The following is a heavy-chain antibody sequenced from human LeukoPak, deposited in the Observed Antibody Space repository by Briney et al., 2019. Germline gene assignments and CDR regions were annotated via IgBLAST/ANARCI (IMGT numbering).Heavy chain of an antibody. CDR1: GYSISSGYY. Sequence: SETLSLTCAVSGYSISSGYYWGWIRQPPGKGLEWIGSIYHSGSTYYNPSLKSRVTISVDTSKNQFSLELSSVTAADTAVYYCASLRYFDWLFLFDYWGQGTLVTVSS. CDR3: ASLRYFDWLFLFDY. CDR2: IYHSGST. D-gene: IGHD3-9*01. V-gene: IGHV4-38-2*01. J-gene: IGHJ4*02.